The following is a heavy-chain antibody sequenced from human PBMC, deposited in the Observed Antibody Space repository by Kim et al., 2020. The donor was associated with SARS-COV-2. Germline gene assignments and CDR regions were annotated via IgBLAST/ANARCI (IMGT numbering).Heavy chain of an antibody. CDR2: ISSSSGTI. CDR3: ARGHWPGYSTYYFDY. CDR1: GFTFSSYS. Sequence: GGSLRLSCAASGFTFSSYSMNWVRQAPGKGLEWVSYISSSSGTIYFADSVKGRFTISRDNARSSLYLQMNSLRDEDRAVYYCARGHWPGYSTYYFDYWGQGTLVTVSS. D-gene: IGHD2-2*01. V-gene: IGHV3-48*02. J-gene: IGHJ4*02.